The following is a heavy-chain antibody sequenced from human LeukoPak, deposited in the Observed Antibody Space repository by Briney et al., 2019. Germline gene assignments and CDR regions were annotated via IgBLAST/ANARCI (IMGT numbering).Heavy chain of an antibody. D-gene: IGHD2-15*01. J-gene: IGHJ2*01. V-gene: IGHV1-24*01. Sequence: ASVKVSCKVSGYTLTELSMHWVRQAPGKGLEWMGGFDPEDGETIYVQKFQGRVTMTEDTSTDTAYMELSSLRSEDTAVYYCATAPYCSGGSCYPSYWYFDLWGRGTLVTVSS. CDR2: FDPEDGET. CDR3: ATAPYCSGGSCYPSYWYFDL. CDR1: GYTLTELS.